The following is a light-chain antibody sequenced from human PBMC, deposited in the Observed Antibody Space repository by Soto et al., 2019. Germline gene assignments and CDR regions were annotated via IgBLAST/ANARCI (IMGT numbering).Light chain of an antibody. CDR3: QQYATSPLT. Sequence: IVLTQSPGTLALSPGERATLSCRASQSVSRNYLAWYQQKPGQAPRHLIYGASSRATGIPDRFSGSGSGTDFTLTISRLEPEDFGVYFCQQYATSPLTFGGGTKVDIK. CDR1: QSVSRNY. V-gene: IGKV3-20*01. CDR2: GAS. J-gene: IGKJ4*01.